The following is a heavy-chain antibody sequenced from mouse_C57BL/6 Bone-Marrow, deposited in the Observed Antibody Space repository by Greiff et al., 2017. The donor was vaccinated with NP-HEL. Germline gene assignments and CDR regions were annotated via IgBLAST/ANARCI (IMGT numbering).Heavy chain of an antibody. CDR1: GFTFSDYG. V-gene: IGHV5-15*04. CDR2: ISNLAYSI. Sequence: EVKLVESGGGLVQPGGSLKLSCAASGFTFSDYGMAWVRQAPRKGPEWVAFISNLAYSIYYADTVTGRFTISRENAKNTLYLEMSSLRSEDTAMYYCARGPLRGFAYWGQGTLVTVSA. CDR3: ARGPLRGFAY. D-gene: IGHD2-12*01. J-gene: IGHJ3*01.